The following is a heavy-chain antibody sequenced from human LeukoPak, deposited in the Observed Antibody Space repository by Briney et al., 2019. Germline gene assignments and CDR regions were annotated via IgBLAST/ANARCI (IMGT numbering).Heavy chain of an antibody. CDR3: ARVGLLRYSSRHFDY. V-gene: IGHV4-34*01. D-gene: IGHD6-13*01. CDR2: INHSGST. CDR1: GGSFSGYS. J-gene: IGHJ4*02. Sequence: PSETLSLTCAVYGGSFSGYSWSWIRQPPGKGLEWIGEINHSGSTNYNPSLKSRVTISVDTSKNQFSLRLSSVTAADTAVYYCARVGLLRYSSRHFDYWGQGTLVTVAS.